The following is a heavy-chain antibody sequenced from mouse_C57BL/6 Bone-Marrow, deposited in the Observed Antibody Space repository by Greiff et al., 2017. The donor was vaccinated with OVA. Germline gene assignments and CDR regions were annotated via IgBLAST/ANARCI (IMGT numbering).Heavy chain of an antibody. V-gene: IGHV1-53*01. D-gene: IGHD1-1*01. CDR2: INPSNGGT. CDR3: ARGGGYGSSSYAMDY. Sequence: VKLVESGTELVKPGASVKLSCKASGYTFTSYWMHWVKQRPGQGLEWIGNINPSNGGTNYNEKFKSKATLTVDKSSSTAYMQLSSLTSEDSAVYYCARGGGYGSSSYAMDYWGQGTSVTVSS. CDR1: GYTFTSYW. J-gene: IGHJ4*01.